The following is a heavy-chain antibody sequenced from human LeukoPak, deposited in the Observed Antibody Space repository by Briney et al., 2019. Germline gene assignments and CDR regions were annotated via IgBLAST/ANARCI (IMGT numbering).Heavy chain of an antibody. CDR2: IYRDGST. V-gene: IGHV4-39*01. J-gene: IGHJ4*02. CDR1: GGSISGSSYY. D-gene: IGHD2-15*01. Sequence: PSETLSLTCTVSGGSISGSSYYWGWIRQPPGKGLEWIGSIYRDGSTYYNPSLKSRVTISVYTSKNQFSLKLSSVTAADTAVYYCTRRAYCSGGTCYSDYWGQGTLVTVSS. CDR3: TRRAYCSGGTCYSDY.